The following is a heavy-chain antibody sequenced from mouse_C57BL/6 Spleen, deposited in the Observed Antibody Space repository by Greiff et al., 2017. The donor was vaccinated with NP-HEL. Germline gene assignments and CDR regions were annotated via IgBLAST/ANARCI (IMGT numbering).Heavy chain of an antibody. J-gene: IGHJ2*01. D-gene: IGHD2-3*01. CDR1: GYSITSGYY. CDR3: ARDQYDGYYVLPFDY. V-gene: IGHV3-6*01. CDR2: ISYDGSN. Sequence: EVKLQESGPGLVKPSQSLSLTCSVTGYSITSGYYWNWIRQFPGNKLEWMGYISYDGSNNYNPSLKNRISITRDTSKNQFFLKLNSVTTEDTATYYCARDQYDGYYVLPFDYWGQGTTLTVSS.